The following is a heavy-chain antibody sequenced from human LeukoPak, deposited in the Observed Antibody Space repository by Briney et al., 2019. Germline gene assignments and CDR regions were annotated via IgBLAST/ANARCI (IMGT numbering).Heavy chain of an antibody. D-gene: IGHD3-10*01. V-gene: IGHV4-59*01. J-gene: IGHJ3*02. CDR3: ARVKYELLWFGEPTYAFDI. CDR2: IYYSGST. Sequence: PSETLSLTCTVSGGSISSYYWSWIRQPPGKGLEWIGYIYYSGSTNYNPSLKSRVTISVDTSKNQFSLKLSSVTAADTAVYYCARVKYELLWFGEPTYAFDIWGQGTMVTVSS. CDR1: GGSISSYY.